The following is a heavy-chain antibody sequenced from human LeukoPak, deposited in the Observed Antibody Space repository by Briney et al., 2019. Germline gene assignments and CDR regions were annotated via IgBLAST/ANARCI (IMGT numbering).Heavy chain of an antibody. Sequence: ASVKVSCKASGHTFTAYYMHWVRQAPGQGLEWMGWINPNSGATNYVQKFQGRVTLTRDTSISTAYMELTRLTSDDTAVYYCARGLWDDYDQTRFLNWFDPWGQATLVTVSS. CDR2: INPNSGAT. CDR1: GHTFTAYY. CDR3: ARGLWDDYDQTRFLNWFDP. D-gene: IGHD4-17*01. V-gene: IGHV1-2*02. J-gene: IGHJ5*02.